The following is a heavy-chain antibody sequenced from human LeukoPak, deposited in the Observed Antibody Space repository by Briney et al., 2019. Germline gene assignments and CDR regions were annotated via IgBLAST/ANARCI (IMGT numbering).Heavy chain of an antibody. CDR1: GGSISSGDYY. D-gene: IGHD3-10*01. V-gene: IGHV4-30-4*08. J-gene: IGHJ5*02. CDR2: IYYSGST. CDR3: ARELLWFGELKNWFDP. Sequence: SETLSLTCTVSGGSISSGDYYWSWIRQPPGKGLEWIGYIYYSGSTYYNPSLKSRVTISVDTSKNQFSLKLSSVTAADTAVYYCARELLWFGELKNWFDPWGQGTLVTVSS.